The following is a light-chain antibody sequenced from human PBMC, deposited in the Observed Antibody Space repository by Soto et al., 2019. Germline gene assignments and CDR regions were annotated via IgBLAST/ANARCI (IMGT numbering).Light chain of an antibody. CDR2: EVS. Sequence: QSVLTQPPSASGSPGQSVTISCTGTSSDVGGYNYVSWYQQHPGKAPKLMIYEVSKRPSGVPDRFSGSKSGNTASLTVSGLQAEDEADYYCSSYAGSNNVFANGKKVTV. CDR1: SSDVGGYNY. J-gene: IGLJ1*01. V-gene: IGLV2-8*01. CDR3: SSYAGSNNV.